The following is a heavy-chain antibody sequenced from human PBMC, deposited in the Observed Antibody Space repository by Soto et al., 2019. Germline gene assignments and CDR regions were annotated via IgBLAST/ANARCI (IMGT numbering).Heavy chain of an antibody. D-gene: IGHD2-15*01. V-gene: IGHV3-74*03. J-gene: IGHJ4*02. CDR1: GLTFRTYW. Sequence: EVQLVESGGGLVQPGGSLRLSCAASGLTFRTYWVIWVRQAPGKGLVWVSRVYNDGDTTMHAASVTGRFTTSRDNAKNTVYLQLSGLRVEDAAMYYCDIRHGYSAGGDYWGQGTLVTVSS. CDR2: VYNDGDTT. CDR3: DIRHGYSAGGDY.